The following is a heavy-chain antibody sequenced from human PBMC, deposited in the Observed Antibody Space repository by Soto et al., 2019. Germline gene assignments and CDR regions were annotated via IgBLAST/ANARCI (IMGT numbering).Heavy chain of an antibody. V-gene: IGHV3-30*18. D-gene: IGHD3-10*01. CDR1: GFTFSSYG. CDR2: ISYDGSNK. J-gene: IGHJ4*02. CDR3: AKDLANYYGSGSKGFDY. Sequence: GGSLRLSGAASGFTFSSYGMHWVRQAPGKGLEWVAVISYDGSNKYYADSVKGRFTISRDNSKNTLYLQMNSLRAEDTAVYYCAKDLANYYGSGSKGFDYWGQGTLVTVSS.